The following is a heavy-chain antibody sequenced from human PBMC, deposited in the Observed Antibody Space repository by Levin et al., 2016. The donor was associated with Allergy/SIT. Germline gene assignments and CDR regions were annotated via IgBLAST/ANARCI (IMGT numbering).Heavy chain of an antibody. V-gene: IGHV1-46*01. CDR2: INPSGGST. J-gene: IGHJ3*02. Sequence: WVRQAPGQGLEWMGIINPSGGSTSYAQKFQGRVTMTRDTSTSTVYMELSSLRSEDTAVYYCARDGREGAFDIWGQGTRVTVSS. CDR3: ARDGREGAFDI.